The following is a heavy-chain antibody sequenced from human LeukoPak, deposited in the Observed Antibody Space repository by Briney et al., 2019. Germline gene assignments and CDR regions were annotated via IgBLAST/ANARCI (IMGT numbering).Heavy chain of an antibody. CDR3: AKDGVAARPNFFDY. CDR2: IRYDGSNK. V-gene: IGHV3-30*02. D-gene: IGHD6-6*01. Sequence: GGSLRLSCAASGFTFSRYGMHWVRQAPGKGLEWVAFIRYDGSNKYYADSVKGRFTISRDNSKNTLYLQMNSLRAEDTAVYYCAKDGVAARPNFFDYWGQGTLVTVSS. CDR1: GFTFSRYG. J-gene: IGHJ4*02.